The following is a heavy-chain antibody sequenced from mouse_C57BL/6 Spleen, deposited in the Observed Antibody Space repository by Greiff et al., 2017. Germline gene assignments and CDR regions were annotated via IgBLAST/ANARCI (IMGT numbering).Heavy chain of an antibody. V-gene: IGHV1-4*01. Sequence: QVQLQQSGAELARPGASVKMSCKASGYTFTSYTMHWVKQRPGQGLEWIGYINPSSGYTKYNQKFKDKATLTADKSSSTASMQLSSLTSEDSAFYYCARLLRSYYFDYWGQGTSLTVSS. CDR2: INPSSGYT. CDR3: ARLLRSYYFDY. D-gene: IGHD1-1*01. J-gene: IGHJ2*02. CDR1: GYTFTSYT.